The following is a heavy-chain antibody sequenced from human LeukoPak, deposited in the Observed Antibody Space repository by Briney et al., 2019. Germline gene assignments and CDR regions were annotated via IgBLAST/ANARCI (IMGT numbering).Heavy chain of an antibody. J-gene: IGHJ4*02. V-gene: IGHV3-33*08. CDR2: IWSDGTNR. CDR3: ARDAQRGFDYSNSLQY. CDR1: GFTFRSYA. D-gene: IGHD4-11*01. Sequence: GGSLRLSCAASGFTFRSYAMSWVRQAPGKGLEWVAVIWSDGTNRYYADSVKGRFTISRDDSRNTVYLQMNSLRPEDTGVYYCARDAQRGFDYSNSLQYWGQGTPVTVST.